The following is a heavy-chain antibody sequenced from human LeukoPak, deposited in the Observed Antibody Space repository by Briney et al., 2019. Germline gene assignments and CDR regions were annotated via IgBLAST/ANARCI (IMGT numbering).Heavy chain of an antibody. V-gene: IGHV3-21*01. D-gene: IGHD1-14*01. CDR3: AKYNSIFSFDP. CDR2: ISSAGNSI. Sequence: PGGSLRLSCAASGFTFSSFTMNWVRQAPGKGLEWVSSISSAGNSIYYADSIKGRFTISRDNAKNSLYLQMNSLRAEDTAVYYCAKYNSIFSFDPWGQGTLVTVSS. CDR1: GFTFSSFT. J-gene: IGHJ5*02.